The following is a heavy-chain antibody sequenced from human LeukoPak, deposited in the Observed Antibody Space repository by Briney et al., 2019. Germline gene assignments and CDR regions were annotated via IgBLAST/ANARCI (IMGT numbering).Heavy chain of an antibody. CDR1: GFTFSSHA. CDR2: ISSGGGTT. J-gene: IGHJ4*02. CDR3: AKDRSGSGYFDY. V-gene: IGHV3-23*01. D-gene: IGHD3-10*01. Sequence: GGSLRLSCAASGFTFSSHAMSWVRQAPGKGLEWVSRISSGGGTTDYTDSVNGRFTISRDTSKNTLYLQMNSLRAEDTAVYYCAKDRSGSGYFDYWGQGTLVTVSS.